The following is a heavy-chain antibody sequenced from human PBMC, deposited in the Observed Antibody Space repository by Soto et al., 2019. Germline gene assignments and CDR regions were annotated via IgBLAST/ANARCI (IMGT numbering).Heavy chain of an antibody. CDR1: GYSFTSYW. J-gene: IGHJ4*02. CDR2: IYPGDSDT. CDR3: ARQYCSGGSCYGFDY. D-gene: IGHD2-15*01. V-gene: IGHV5-51*01. Sequence: PGESLKISCKGSGYSFTSYWIGCVRQLPGKGLEWMGIIYPGDSDTRYSPSFQGQVTISADKSISTAYLQWSSLKASDTAMYYCARQYCSGGSCYGFDYWGQGTLVTVSS.